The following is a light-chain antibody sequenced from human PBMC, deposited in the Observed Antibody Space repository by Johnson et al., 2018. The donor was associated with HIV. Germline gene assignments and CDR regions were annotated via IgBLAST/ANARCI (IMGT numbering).Light chain of an antibody. CDR3: GTWDSSLIVYG. CDR2: DNN. J-gene: IGLJ1*01. V-gene: IGLV1-51*01. CDR1: SSNIGNNY. Sequence: HSVLTQPPSVSAAPGQKVTISCSGSSSNIGNNYVSWYQQLPGTAPKLLIYDNNKRPSGIPDRFSGSKSGTSATLGITGLQTGDEADYYCGTWDSSLIVYGFGTGTKVTVL.